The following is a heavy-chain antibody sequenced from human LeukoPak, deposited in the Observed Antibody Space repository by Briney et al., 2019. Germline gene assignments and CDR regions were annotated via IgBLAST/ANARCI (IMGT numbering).Heavy chain of an antibody. CDR1: GDSISHYY. CDR3: ARGSSAPRWFPFDY. D-gene: IGHD4-23*01. J-gene: IGHJ4*02. V-gene: IGHV4-59*01. CDR2: IFYSGST. Sequence: AETLSLTCTVSGDSISHYYWSWIRQPPGKGLEWIGYIFYSGSTNYNPSLKSRVIISVDTSRNQFSLNLNSLTAADTAVYYCARGSSAPRWFPFDYWGQGALFSASS.